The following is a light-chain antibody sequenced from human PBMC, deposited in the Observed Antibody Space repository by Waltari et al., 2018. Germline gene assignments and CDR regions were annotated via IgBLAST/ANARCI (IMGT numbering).Light chain of an antibody. CDR1: NDDIARKF. V-gene: IGLV6-57*02. CDR2: EDY. J-gene: IGLJ2*01. Sequence: NFILTQPHSVSESPGKTVTISCTGRNDDIARKFVHWYQQRPGSAPTTVIYEDYERPSGVPDRFSGSIDSSSNSASLTISGLKTEDEAHYYCQSYDSSNHVVFGGGTKLTVL. CDR3: QSYDSSNHVV.